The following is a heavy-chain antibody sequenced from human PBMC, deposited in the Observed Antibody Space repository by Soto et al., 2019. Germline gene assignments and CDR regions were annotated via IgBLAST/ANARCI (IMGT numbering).Heavy chain of an antibody. CDR2: ISGSAQTT. Sequence: DVQLLESGGGFVQPGGSLRLSCDASGFTFVKFALSWVRQAPGKGLEWVAAISGSAQTTFYADSVRGRFTVSRDNSENILLLEMNNLRVEDTAVYYCAKIRHYFDRAAQGQSDFWGQGTLVTVSS. J-gene: IGHJ4*02. D-gene: IGHD6-25*01. V-gene: IGHV3-23*01. CDR3: AKIRHYFDRAAQGQSDF. CDR1: GFTFVKFA.